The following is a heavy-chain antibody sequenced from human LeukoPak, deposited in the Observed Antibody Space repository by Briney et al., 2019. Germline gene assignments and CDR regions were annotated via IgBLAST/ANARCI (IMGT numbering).Heavy chain of an antibody. J-gene: IGHJ4*02. CDR3: ARDGGSGGSCYLFY. V-gene: IGHV1-2*06. D-gene: IGHD2-15*01. CDR1: GYTFTGYY. Sequence: GASVKVSCKAFGYTFTGYYMHWVRQAPGQGLEWMGRINPNSGGTNYAQKFQGRVTMTRDTSISTAYMELSRLRSDDTAVYYCARDGGSGGSCYLFYWGQGTLVTVSS. CDR2: INPNSGGT.